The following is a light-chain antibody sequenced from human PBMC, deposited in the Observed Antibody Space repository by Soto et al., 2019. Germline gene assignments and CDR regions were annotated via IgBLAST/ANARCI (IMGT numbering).Light chain of an antibody. Sequence: SVLTQPRSVSGSPGQSVTISCTGTSSDVGGYNYVSWYQQHPGKAPKLVIYDVSERPSGVPDRFSGSKSGNTASLTVSGLQADDEADYYCCSYAGSYTFYVFGTGTKVTVL. J-gene: IGLJ1*01. CDR2: DVS. CDR1: SSDVGGYNY. V-gene: IGLV2-11*01. CDR3: CSYAGSYTFYV.